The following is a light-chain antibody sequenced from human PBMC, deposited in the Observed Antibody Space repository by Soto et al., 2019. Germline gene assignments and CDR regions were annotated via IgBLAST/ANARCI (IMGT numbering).Light chain of an antibody. CDR3: QQFNNYPWT. V-gene: IGKV1-5*03. CDR2: KAS. CDR1: QSISSW. Sequence: DIQMTQSPSTLSASVGDRVTITCRASQSISSWLAWYQQKPGKAPNLLIFKASSLESGVPSRFSGSGSGTEFTLTISSLQTDDFATYYCQQFNNYPWTFGQGPRWIS. J-gene: IGKJ1*01.